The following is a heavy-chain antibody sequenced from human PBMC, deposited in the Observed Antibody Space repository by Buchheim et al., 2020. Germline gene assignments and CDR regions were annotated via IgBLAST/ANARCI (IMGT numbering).Heavy chain of an antibody. CDR1: GGSISSGTYY. CDR2: IYTGGST. CDR3: ARHDFWSGYSVDY. Sequence: QVQLQESGPGLVKPSQTLSLTCTVSGGSISSGTYYWNWIRQPAGKELEWIGRIYTGGSTNYNPSLKSRVTISVDTSKNQFSLKLSCVTAADTAVYYCARHDFWSGYSVDYWGQGTL. D-gene: IGHD3-3*01. V-gene: IGHV4-61*02. J-gene: IGHJ4*02.